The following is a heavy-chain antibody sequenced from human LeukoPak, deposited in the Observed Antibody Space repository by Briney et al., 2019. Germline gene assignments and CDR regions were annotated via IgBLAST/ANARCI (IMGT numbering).Heavy chain of an antibody. CDR3: ARDEGIVVVPAAIPLDY. V-gene: IGHV1-3*01. CDR1: GYTFTSYA. D-gene: IGHD2-2*01. J-gene: IGHJ4*02. Sequence: ASVKVSCKASGYTFTSYAMHWVRQAPGQRLEWMGWINAGNGNTNYAQKLQGRVTMTTDTSTSTAYMELRSVRSDDTAVYYCARDEGIVVVPAAIPLDYWGQGTLVTVSS. CDR2: INAGNGNT.